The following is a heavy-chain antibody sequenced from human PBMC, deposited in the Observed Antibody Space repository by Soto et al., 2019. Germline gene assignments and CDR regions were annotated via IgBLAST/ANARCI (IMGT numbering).Heavy chain of an antibody. J-gene: IGHJ4*02. Sequence: GESLKISCKGSGYIFTNYWIGWARQMPGKGLEWVGIIYPGDSDTRYSPSFQGQVTISADKSISTAYLQWSSLKASDTAVYYCARSYTTGWNPGYWGQGTLVTVSS. D-gene: IGHD6-19*01. CDR1: GYIFTNYW. CDR3: ARSYTTGWNPGY. CDR2: IYPGDSDT. V-gene: IGHV5-51*01.